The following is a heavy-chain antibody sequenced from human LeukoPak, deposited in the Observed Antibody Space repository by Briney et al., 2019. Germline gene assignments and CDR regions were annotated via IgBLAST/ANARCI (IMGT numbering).Heavy chain of an antibody. CDR3: ARRSYGSGSYSFDY. J-gene: IGHJ4*02. CDR2: INPNSGGT. V-gene: IGHV1-2*02. Sequence: GASVKVSCKASGYTFTGYYMHWVRQAPGQGLEWMGWINPNSGGTNYAQKFQGRVTMTRDTSISTAYMELSRLRSDDTAVYCCARRSYGSGSYSFDYWGQGTLVTASS. CDR1: GYTFTGYY. D-gene: IGHD3-10*01.